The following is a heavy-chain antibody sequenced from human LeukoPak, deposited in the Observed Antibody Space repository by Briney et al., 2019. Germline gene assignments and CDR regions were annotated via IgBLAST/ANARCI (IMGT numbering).Heavy chain of an antibody. CDR3: ATDHCTRTNCYEDYYHGMDV. Sequence: GASVKDSCKASGYTFTSYAMHWVRQAPGQGLEWMGWITPSGGTNYPQKFQGRVAIARDTSITTAYMDLSRLTSDDTAVYYCATDHCTRTNCYEDYYHGMDVWGQGTTVTVSS. J-gene: IGHJ6*02. V-gene: IGHV1-2*02. CDR2: ITPSGGT. CDR1: GYTFTSYA. D-gene: IGHD2-2*01.